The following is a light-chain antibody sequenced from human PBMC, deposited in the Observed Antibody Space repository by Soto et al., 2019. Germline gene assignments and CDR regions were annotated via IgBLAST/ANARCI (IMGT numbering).Light chain of an antibody. V-gene: IGKV1-33*01. CDR3: QQYDNLPLT. J-gene: IGKJ4*01. Sequence: DIQMIQTPSSLSTCVGDRVTITCQASLDISNYLNWYQQKPGKAPKLLIYGASNLETGVPSRFSGSGSGTDFTFTISSLQPEDIATYYCQQYDNLPLTFGGGTKVYIK. CDR1: LDISNY. CDR2: GAS.